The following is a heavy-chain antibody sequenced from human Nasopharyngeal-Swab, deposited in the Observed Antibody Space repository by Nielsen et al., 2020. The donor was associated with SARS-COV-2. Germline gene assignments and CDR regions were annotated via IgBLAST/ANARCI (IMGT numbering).Heavy chain of an antibody. CDR1: GFTFSPYT. Sequence: GESLKISCATSGFTFSPYTMTWVRQAPGKGLQWISYITSGNSVQYADSVRGRFTISRDNAKNSLYLQMNSLTAEDTAVYYCARERGGDYGDYWGQGTLVTVSS. CDR2: ITSGNSV. V-gene: IGHV3-48*04. CDR3: ARERGGDYGDY. D-gene: IGHD4-17*01. J-gene: IGHJ4*02.